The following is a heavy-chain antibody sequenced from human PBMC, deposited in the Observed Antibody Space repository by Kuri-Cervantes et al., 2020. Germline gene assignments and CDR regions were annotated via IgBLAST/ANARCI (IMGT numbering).Heavy chain of an antibody. CDR3: ARDSKVIAVATEFDY. CDR2: ISSNSDYI. Sequence: GGSLRLSCAASGFTLSTYTMNWVRLAPGKGLEWVSSISSNSDYIYYADSVKGRFTISRDNTKNSLYLQMNSLRAEDTAVYYCARDSKVIAVATEFDYWGQGTLVTVSS. CDR1: GFTLSTYT. D-gene: IGHD6-19*01. V-gene: IGHV3-21*01. J-gene: IGHJ4*02.